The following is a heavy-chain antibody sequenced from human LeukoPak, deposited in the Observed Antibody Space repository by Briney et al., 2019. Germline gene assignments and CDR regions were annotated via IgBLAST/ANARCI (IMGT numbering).Heavy chain of an antibody. CDR1: GFTFSSDA. Sequence: GGALRLSCAASGFTFSSDAMSWVRQAPGKGLEWVSAMSGSGGSTYDADSVKGRFTSSRDNSRNTLYLQMNSLRAEDTAVYNCAKAMVGATVRAFDIWGQGTMVTVSS. J-gene: IGHJ3*02. D-gene: IGHD1-26*01. CDR2: MSGSGGST. V-gene: IGHV3-23*01. CDR3: AKAMVGATVRAFDI.